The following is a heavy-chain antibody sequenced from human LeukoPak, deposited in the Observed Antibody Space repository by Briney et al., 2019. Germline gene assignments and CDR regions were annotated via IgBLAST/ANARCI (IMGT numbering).Heavy chain of an antibody. V-gene: IGHV4-30-4*01. CDR2: IYYSGST. D-gene: IGHD3-10*01. J-gene: IGHJ4*02. CDR3: ARVSFYGSGKYYFDY. Sequence: PSETLSLTCTVSGGSISSGDYYWSWIRQPPGKGLEWIGYIYYSGSTYYNPSLKSRVTISVDTSKNQFSLKLSSVTAADTAVYYCARVSFYGSGKYYFDYWGQGTLVTDSS. CDR1: GGSISSGDYY.